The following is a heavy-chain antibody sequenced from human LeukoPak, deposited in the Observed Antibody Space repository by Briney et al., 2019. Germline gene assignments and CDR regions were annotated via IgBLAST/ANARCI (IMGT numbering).Heavy chain of an antibody. D-gene: IGHD3-10*01. Sequence: EPGGSLRLSCAASGFTFDDYTMHWVRQAPGKGLEWVSFITWDGDTTYYADSVGGRFTISRDNNKNSVYLQMNSLRIEDTALYYCAKEGPYGSGPFFDYWGQGTPVTVSS. J-gene: IGHJ4*02. CDR2: ITWDGDTT. V-gene: IGHV3-43*01. CDR1: GFTFDDYT. CDR3: AKEGPYGSGPFFDY.